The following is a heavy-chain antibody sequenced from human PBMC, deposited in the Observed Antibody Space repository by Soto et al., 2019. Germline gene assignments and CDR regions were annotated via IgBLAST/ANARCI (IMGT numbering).Heavy chain of an antibody. Sequence: SETLSLTCTFSGDSISSTTYSWVWHRPPPGKGLNWFGRISDSGMTCHNPSLKSGVTTSAATSKNQFSLKLDSVTAADTVVYYCARRQRNYDFLTGQKYYYYYKDVWGKGTTVTVSS. V-gene: IGHV4-39*01. J-gene: IGHJ6*03. CDR2: ISDSGMT. CDR1: GDSISSTTYS. CDR3: ARRQRNYDFLTGQKYYYYYKDV. D-gene: IGHD3-9*01.